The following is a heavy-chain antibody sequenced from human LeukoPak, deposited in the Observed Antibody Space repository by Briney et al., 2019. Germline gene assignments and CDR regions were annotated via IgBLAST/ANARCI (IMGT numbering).Heavy chain of an antibody. CDR1: GYTLTELS. V-gene: IGHV1-24*01. J-gene: IGHJ4*02. CDR2: FDPEDGET. Sequence: ASVKVSCKSSGYTLTELSMHWVRQAPGKGLEWMGGFDPEDGETIYAQKFQGRVTMTEDTSTDTAYMELSSLRSEDTAVYSCATVPLDYYGSGSYFDYWGQGTLVTVSS. D-gene: IGHD3-10*01. CDR3: ATVPLDYYGSGSYFDY.